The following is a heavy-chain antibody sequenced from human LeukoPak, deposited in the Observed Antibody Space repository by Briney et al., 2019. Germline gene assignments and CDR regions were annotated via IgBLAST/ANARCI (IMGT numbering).Heavy chain of an antibody. CDR1: GGSISGYY. D-gene: IGHD3-22*01. V-gene: IGHV4-59*01. CDR2: IYYSGST. J-gene: IGHJ4*02. CDR3: ARQNPSGYHIYYFDY. Sequence: SETLSLTCTVSGGSISGYYWSWIRQPPGKGLEWIGYIYYSGSTNYNPSLKSRVTMSVDTSKNQFSLRLSSVTAADTAVYYCARQNPSGYHIYYFDYWGQGTLVTVSS.